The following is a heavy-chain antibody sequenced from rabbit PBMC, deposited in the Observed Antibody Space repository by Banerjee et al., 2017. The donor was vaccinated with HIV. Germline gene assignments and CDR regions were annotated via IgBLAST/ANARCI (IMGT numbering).Heavy chain of an antibody. V-gene: IGHV1S45*01. CDR3: ARSYSYDYNAYSL. Sequence: QEQLEESGGDLVKPEGSLTLTCTASGFSFSSSHYMCWVRQAPGKGLEWIACIYAGSSGSTYYASWAKGRFTISKTSSTTVTLQMTSLTAADTATYFCARSYSYDYNAYSLWGQGTLVTVS. CDR2: IYAGSSGST. D-gene: IGHD6-1*01. J-gene: IGHJ3*01. CDR1: GFSFSSSHY.